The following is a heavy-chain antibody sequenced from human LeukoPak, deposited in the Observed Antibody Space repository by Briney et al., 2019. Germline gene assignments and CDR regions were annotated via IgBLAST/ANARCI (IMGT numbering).Heavy chain of an antibody. CDR1: GGSISSYY. V-gene: IGHV4-59*08. J-gene: IGHJ3*02. D-gene: IGHD1-14*01. CDR2: IYYSGST. CDR3: ARGIGITRDADAFDI. Sequence: PSETLSLTCTVSGGSISSYYWSWIRQPPGKGLEWIGYIYYSGSTNYNPSLKSRVTISVDTSKNQFSLKLSSVTAADTAVYYCARGIGITRDADAFDIWGQGTMVTVSS.